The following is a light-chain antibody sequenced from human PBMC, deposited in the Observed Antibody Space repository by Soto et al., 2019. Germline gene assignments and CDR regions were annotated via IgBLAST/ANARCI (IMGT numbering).Light chain of an antibody. Sequence: DIQMTQSPSTLSGSVGDRVTITCRASQTISSWLAWYQQKPGKAPKRLIYKASTLKSGVPSRFSGSGSGIEFTVTISSLQPDDCATYYCQRYNSYAEAFGQGAKVELK. CDR1: QTISSW. CDR3: QRYNSYAEA. V-gene: IGKV1-5*03. J-gene: IGKJ1*01. CDR2: KAS.